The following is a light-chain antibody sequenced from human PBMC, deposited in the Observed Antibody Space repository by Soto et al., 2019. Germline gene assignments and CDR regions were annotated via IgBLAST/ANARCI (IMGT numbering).Light chain of an antibody. CDR1: QSHSSS. Sequence: ILLTQSPGTLSLSPGERATLSCRASQSHSSSSLAWYQQNPGQAPSLLISGASTRATGIPVRCSGSGSGTEFALAISSLQSEDFAVYYCQQYENWPSITFGQGTRLEIK. CDR2: GAS. V-gene: IGKV3-15*01. J-gene: IGKJ5*01. CDR3: QQYENWPSIT.